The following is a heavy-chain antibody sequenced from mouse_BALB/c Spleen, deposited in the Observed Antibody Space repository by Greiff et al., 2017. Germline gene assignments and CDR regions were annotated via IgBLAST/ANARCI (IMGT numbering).Heavy chain of an antibody. CDR3: ARSIYDGYFSWFAY. CDR1: GDSITSGY. Sequence: EVQLQQSGPSLVKPSQTLSLTCSVTGDSITSGYWNWIRKFPGNKLEYMGYISYSGSTYYNPSLKSRISITRDTSKNQYYLQLNSVTTEDTATYYCARSIYDGYFSWFAYWGQGTLVTVSA. CDR2: ISYSGST. J-gene: IGHJ3*01. V-gene: IGHV3-8*02. D-gene: IGHD2-3*01.